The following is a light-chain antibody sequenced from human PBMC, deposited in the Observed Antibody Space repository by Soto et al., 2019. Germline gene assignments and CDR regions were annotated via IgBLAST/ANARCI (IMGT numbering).Light chain of an antibody. Sequence: QSVLTQPPSASGTPGQRVTISCSGSSSTIGGNTVNWYQQLPGTAPKLLIYNDDERPSGGPDRFTGSKSGTSSSLAISGLQSDDEADYYCAAWDDSLRGWVFGGGTKLTVL. CDR2: NDD. CDR1: SSTIGGNT. CDR3: AAWDDSLRGWV. V-gene: IGLV1-44*01. J-gene: IGLJ3*02.